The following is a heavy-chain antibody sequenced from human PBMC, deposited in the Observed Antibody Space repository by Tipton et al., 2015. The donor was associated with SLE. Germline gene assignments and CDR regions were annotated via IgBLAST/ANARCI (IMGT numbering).Heavy chain of an antibody. Sequence: QVQLVQSGAEVKKPGASVRVSCKASGYAFITYGLTWVRQAPGEGLEWMGWISPYDGTTNYARKLRGRVTFTTDTSSSTAYVDLGSLRSDDAAVYYCARGGGSSPDGLDVWGQGTTVTVSS. CDR2: ISPYDGTT. J-gene: IGHJ6*02. V-gene: IGHV1-18*01. CDR3: ARGGGSSPDGLDV. D-gene: IGHD2-15*01. CDR1: GYAFITYG.